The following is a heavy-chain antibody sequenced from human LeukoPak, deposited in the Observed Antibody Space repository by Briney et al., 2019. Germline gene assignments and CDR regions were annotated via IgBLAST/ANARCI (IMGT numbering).Heavy chain of an antibody. CDR3: ARGGHYDFWSGYYPSDMDV. CDR1: GGSISSSSYY. V-gene: IGHV4-61*01. CDR2: IYYSGST. D-gene: IGHD3-3*01. Sequence: SETLSLTCTVSGGSISSSSYYWSWIRQPPGKGLEWIGYIYYSGSTNYNPSLKSRVTISVDASKNQFSLKLSSATAADTAVYYCARGGHYDFWSGYYPSDMDVWGQGTTVTVSS. J-gene: IGHJ6*02.